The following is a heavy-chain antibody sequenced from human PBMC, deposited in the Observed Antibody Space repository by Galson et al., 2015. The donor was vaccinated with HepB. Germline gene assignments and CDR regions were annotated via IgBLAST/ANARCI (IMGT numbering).Heavy chain of an antibody. J-gene: IGHJ4*02. CDR2: ASKTVPTT. D-gene: IGHD3-3*02. CDR1: GFTFSNYG. CDR3: AKRDTISQYVFDY. Sequence: SLRLSCAASGFTFSNYGMSWVRQAPGKGLEWVSTASKTVPTTYYADSVRGRFTISRDNSRNIVYLQMNSLRDEDTAVYYCAKRDTISQYVFDYWGQGILVTVSS. V-gene: IGHV3-23*01.